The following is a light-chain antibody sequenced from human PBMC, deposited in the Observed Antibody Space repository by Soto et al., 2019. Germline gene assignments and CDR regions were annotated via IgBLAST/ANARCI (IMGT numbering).Light chain of an antibody. CDR1: QSVDSTY. J-gene: IGKJ2*01. CDR3: QQYDTSPPMYT. CDR2: ATS. Sequence: EIVLTQPPGTLSLSPGEEAILPCRASQSVDSTYLAWYQQKPDQSPRLLIYATSTRAAGIPDRFSGSGSGTDFTLTISRLEPDDVAVYYCQQYDTSPPMYTFGQGTKVDI. V-gene: IGKV3-20*01.